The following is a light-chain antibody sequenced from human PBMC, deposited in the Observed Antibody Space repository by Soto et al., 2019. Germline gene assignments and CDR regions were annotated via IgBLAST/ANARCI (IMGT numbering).Light chain of an antibody. CDR2: GAS. CDR3: HQYNNRGT. CDR1: QSVSNN. Sequence: EIVLTQSPGTLSLSPGERATLSCMASQSVSNNYLAWYQQKPGQAPRLLIYGASTRATGIPARFSGSGSGTEFTLTVSSLQSEDFAVYYCHQYNNRGTFGQGTKVDIK. J-gene: IGKJ1*01. V-gene: IGKV3-15*01.